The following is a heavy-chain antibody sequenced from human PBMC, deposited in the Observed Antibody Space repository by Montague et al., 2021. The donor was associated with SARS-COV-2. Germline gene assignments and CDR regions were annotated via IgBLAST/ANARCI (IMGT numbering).Heavy chain of an antibody. Sequence: SLRLSCAASGFTFTNYWLSWLRQAPGKGPEWVANINQGGTEIHYLDSXNGRFTISRDNAKNSLYLQMNSLRAEDTAVYYCARRNYGGDKYYYYGMDVWGQGTTVTVSS. CDR2: INQGGTEI. V-gene: IGHV3-7*01. J-gene: IGHJ6*02. D-gene: IGHD4-23*01. CDR3: ARRNYGGDKYYYYGMDV. CDR1: GFTFTNYW.